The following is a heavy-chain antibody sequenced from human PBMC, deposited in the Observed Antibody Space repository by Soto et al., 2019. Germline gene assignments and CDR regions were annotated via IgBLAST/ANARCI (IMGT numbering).Heavy chain of an antibody. D-gene: IGHD3-3*01. V-gene: IGHV6-1*01. CDR1: GDSVSSNSAA. J-gene: IGHJ6*04. Sequence: SQTLSLTCAISGDSVSSNSAAWNWIRQSPSRGLEWLGRTYYRSKWYNDYAVSVKSRITINPDTSKNQFSLQLNSVTPEDTAVFFWERGVFCRDYHGKVVWGKGPTVPVPS. CDR2: TYYRSKWYN. CDR3: ERGVFCRDYHGKVV.